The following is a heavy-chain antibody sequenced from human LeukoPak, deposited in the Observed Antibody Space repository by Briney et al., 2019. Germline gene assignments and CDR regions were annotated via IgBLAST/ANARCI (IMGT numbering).Heavy chain of an antibody. V-gene: IGHV4-34*01. CDR1: GGSFSGYY. D-gene: IGHD1-26*01. J-gene: IGHJ3*02. CDR3: AREDTTAPKPFSGSYASRAFDI. CDR2: INHSGST. Sequence: SETLSLTCAVYGGSFSGYYWSWIRQPPGKGLEWIGEINHSGSTNYNPSLKSRVTISVDTSKNQFSLKLSSVAAADTAMYYCAREDTTAPKPFSGSYASRAFDIWGQGTMVTVSS.